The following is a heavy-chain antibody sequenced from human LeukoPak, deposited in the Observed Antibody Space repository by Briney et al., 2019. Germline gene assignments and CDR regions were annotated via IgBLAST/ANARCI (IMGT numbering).Heavy chain of an antibody. Sequence: ASVKVSCKASGYTFTSYGISWVRQAPGRGLEWMGWISAYNGNTNYAQKLQGRVTMTTDTSTSTAYMELRSLRSDDTAVYYCASAYYYGSGSRFYYFYYWGQGTLVTVSS. CDR3: ASAYYYGSGSRFYYFYY. V-gene: IGHV1-18*01. D-gene: IGHD3-10*01. CDR1: GYTFTSYG. CDR2: ISAYNGNT. J-gene: IGHJ4*02.